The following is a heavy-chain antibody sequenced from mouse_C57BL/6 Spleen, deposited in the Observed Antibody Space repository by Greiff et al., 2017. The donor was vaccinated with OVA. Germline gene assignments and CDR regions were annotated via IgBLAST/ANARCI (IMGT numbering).Heavy chain of an antibody. CDR3: ARVDYGSSRYAMDY. CDR2: ISYDGSN. J-gene: IGHJ4*01. V-gene: IGHV3-6*01. D-gene: IGHD1-1*01. CDR1: GYSITSGYY. Sequence: EVKLMESGPGLVKPSQSLSLTCSVTGYSITSGYYWNWIRQFPGNKLEWMGYISYDGSNNYNPSLKNRISITRDTSKNQFFLKLNSVTTEDTATYYCARVDYGSSRYAMDYWGQGTSVTVSS.